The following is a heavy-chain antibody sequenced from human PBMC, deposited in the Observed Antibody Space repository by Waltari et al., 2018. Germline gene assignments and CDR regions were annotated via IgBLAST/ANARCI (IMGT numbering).Heavy chain of an antibody. D-gene: IGHD3-22*01. V-gene: IGHV1-2*06. Sequence: QGQLVQSGAEVKKPGASVKVSCKASGYTFTGYYMHWVRQAPGQGLEWMVRINPNTGDTNYAQKFQGRVTMTRDMSISTAYMELRRLRSDDTAIYYCATYYYDLGYWGQGTLVTVSS. J-gene: IGHJ4*02. CDR2: INPNTGDT. CDR3: ATYYYDLGY. CDR1: GYTFTGYY.